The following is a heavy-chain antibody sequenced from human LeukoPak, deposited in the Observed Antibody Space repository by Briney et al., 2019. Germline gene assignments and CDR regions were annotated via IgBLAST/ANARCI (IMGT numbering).Heavy chain of an antibody. CDR2: ISYDGSNK. CDR3: ARDSSSSLDY. J-gene: IGHJ4*02. V-gene: IGHV3-30-3*01. CDR1: GFTFSSYA. Sequence: PGRSLRLSCAASGFTFSSYAMHWVRQAQGKGLEWVAVISYDGSNKYYADSVKGRFTISRDNSKNTLYLQMNSLRAEDTAVYYCARDSSSSLDYWGQGTLVTVSS. D-gene: IGHD6-6*01.